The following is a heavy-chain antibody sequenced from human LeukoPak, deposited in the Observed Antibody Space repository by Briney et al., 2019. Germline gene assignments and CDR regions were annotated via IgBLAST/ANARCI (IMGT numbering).Heavy chain of an antibody. V-gene: IGHV4-59*01. CDR3: ARGGSKQWLVDDS. CDR1: GGSFSGYY. CDR2: IHYSGST. Sequence: PSETLSLTCTVSGGSFSGYYWSWIRQPPGKGLETIGYIHYSGSTNYNPSLKSRVTISVDTSKNQFSLKLSSVTAADTAIYYCARGGSKQWLVDDSWGQGTLVTVSS. D-gene: IGHD6-19*01. J-gene: IGHJ4*02.